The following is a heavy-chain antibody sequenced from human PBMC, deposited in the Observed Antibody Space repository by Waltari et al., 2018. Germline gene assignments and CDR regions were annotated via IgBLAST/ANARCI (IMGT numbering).Heavy chain of an antibody. CDR2: ISNRRGAT. J-gene: IGHJ4*02. CDR1: GFTFSSYA. Sequence: EVQLLESGGGLVQPGGSLRLSCAASGFTFSSYAMSWVRQSPGKGLEWVSGISNRRGATYYADSVKGRFTISRDNSKNTLYLQMNSLRAEDTAVYYCAKATSGYFYNYGLDFWGQGILVTVSS. D-gene: IGHD5-12*01. V-gene: IGHV3-23*01. CDR3: AKATSGYFYNYGLDF.